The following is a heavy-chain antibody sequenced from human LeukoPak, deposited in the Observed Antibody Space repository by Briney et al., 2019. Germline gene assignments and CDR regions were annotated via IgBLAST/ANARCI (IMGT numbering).Heavy chain of an antibody. D-gene: IGHD6-19*01. J-gene: IGHJ3*02. V-gene: IGHV3-30*02. CDR1: KFRFSDYG. CDR3: AKGVPGSGWYSGFDAFDI. Sequence: GGSLRLSCSASKFRFSDYGMHWVRQAPGKGLEWVAFIRYDGTNTYYADSVKGRFTISRDNSKNTLYLQMNSLRVEDTAVYYCAKGVPGSGWYSGFDAFDIWGQGTMVTVSS. CDR2: IRYDGTNT.